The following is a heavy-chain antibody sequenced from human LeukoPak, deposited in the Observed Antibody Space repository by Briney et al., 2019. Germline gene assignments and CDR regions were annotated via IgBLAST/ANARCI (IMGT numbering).Heavy chain of an antibody. V-gene: IGHV3-7*05. J-gene: IGHJ4*02. CDR2: IERDGSEK. D-gene: IGHD3-3*01. Sequence: PGGSLRLSCAASGFTFSSYEMNWVRQAPGKGLEWVANIERDGSEKNYVDSVKGRFTISRDNAKNSLYLQINSLRAEDTAVYYCARGQSGFDFWGQGTLVTVSS. CDR3: ARGQSGFDF. CDR1: GFTFSSYE.